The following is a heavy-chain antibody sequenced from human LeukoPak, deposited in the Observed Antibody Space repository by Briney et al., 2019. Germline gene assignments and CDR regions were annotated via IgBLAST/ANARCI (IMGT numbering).Heavy chain of an antibody. D-gene: IGHD3-3*01. V-gene: IGHV3-74*01. J-gene: IGHJ4*02. CDR3: ARDGSLPDF. Sequence: GGSLRLSCAAPEFTFSRHWMHGVRHAPGKGLVWVSYINSDGSSTSYADYVKGRFTISRDNAKNMLYLQMNSLRAEDTAVYYCARDGSLPDFWGQGTLVTVSS. CDR1: EFTFSRHW. CDR2: INSDGSST.